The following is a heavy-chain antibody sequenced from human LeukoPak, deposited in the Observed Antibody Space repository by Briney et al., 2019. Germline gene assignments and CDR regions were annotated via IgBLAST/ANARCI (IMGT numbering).Heavy chain of an antibody. D-gene: IGHD2-15*01. Sequence: ASVKVSCKASGYTFTGYYIHWVRQAPGQGLEWMGWINPNSGGTNYAQKFQGRVTMTRDTSISTAYMELSRLRSDDTAVYYCARVSHCSGGSCYFDPADYWGQGTLVTVSS. CDR1: GYTFTGYY. CDR2: INPNSGGT. J-gene: IGHJ4*02. CDR3: ARVSHCSGGSCYFDPADY. V-gene: IGHV1-2*02.